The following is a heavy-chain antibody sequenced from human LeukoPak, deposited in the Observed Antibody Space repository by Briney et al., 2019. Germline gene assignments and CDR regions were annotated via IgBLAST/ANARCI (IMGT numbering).Heavy chain of an antibody. V-gene: IGHV1-24*01. CDR3: ATNYGDYVPSTFDY. Sequence: ASVKVSCKASGGTFSSYAISWVRQAPGKGLEWMGGFDPEDGETIYAQKFQGRVTMTEDTSTDTAYMELSSLRSEDTAVYYCATNYGDYVPSTFDYWGQGTLVTVSS. CDR2: FDPEDGET. D-gene: IGHD4-17*01. CDR1: GGTFSSYA. J-gene: IGHJ4*02.